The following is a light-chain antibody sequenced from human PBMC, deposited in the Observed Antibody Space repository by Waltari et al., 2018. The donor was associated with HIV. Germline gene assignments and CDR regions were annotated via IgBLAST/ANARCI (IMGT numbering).Light chain of an antibody. CDR1: SSNVGNFD. Sequence: QSVLTQPPSVSAAPGQKVTISCSGSSSNVGNFDVSWYQQVPGTAPKLRIYDNLKRPSLIPDRFSGSRSGTSATLAITELQTGDEADYYCASWDYSLTGVVFGGGTKLTVL. CDR3: ASWDYSLTGVV. V-gene: IGLV1-51*01. J-gene: IGLJ2*01. CDR2: DNL.